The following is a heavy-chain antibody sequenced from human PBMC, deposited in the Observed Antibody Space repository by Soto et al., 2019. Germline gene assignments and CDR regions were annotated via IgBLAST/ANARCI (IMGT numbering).Heavy chain of an antibody. Sequence: SSETLSLTCTVSGGSISSYYWSWIRQPPGKGLEWIGYIHYTGSSNYNPSLKSRVSISVDTSKNQLSLKLSSVTAADTAVYYCARREYSNSWHLDYWGQGTLVTVSS. J-gene: IGHJ4*02. CDR3: ARREYSNSWHLDY. CDR2: IHYTGSS. D-gene: IGHD6-13*01. CDR1: GGSISSYY. V-gene: IGHV4-59*08.